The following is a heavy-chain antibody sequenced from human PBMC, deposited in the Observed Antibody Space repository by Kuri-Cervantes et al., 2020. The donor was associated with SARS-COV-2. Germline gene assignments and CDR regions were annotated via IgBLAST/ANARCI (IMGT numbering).Heavy chain of an antibody. CDR1: GYTFTSYA. CDR3: ARAGGGMVEANHFDY. J-gene: IGHJ4*02. CDR2: INAGNGNT. D-gene: IGHD1-26*01. V-gene: IGHV1-3*01. Sequence: ASVKVSCKASGYTFTSYAMHWVRQAPGQRLEWMGWINAGNGNTKYSQKFQGRVTITRDTSASTAYMELSSLSCEDTAVYYCARAGGGMVEANHFDYWGQGTLVTVSS.